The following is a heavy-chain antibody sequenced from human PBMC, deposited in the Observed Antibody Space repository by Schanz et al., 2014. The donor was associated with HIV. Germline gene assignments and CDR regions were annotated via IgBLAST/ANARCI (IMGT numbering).Heavy chain of an antibody. CDR2: ISGNGDSA. CDR3: AKDPGILPRTYFDS. J-gene: IGHJ4*02. CDR1: GFTFSTND. D-gene: IGHD2-2*02. Sequence: EVQLLESGGGLVQPGGFLRLSCAASGFTFSTNDMHWVRQVPGKGLEWVSSISGNGDSAYYADSVRGRFTISRDNSLHMLYLEMKSLRAEDTAVYYCAKDPGILPRTYFDSWGQGTPVTVSS. V-gene: IGHV3-23*01.